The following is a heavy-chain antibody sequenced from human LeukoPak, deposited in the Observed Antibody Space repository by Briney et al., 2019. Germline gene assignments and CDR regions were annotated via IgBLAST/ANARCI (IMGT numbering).Heavy chain of an antibody. Sequence: GGSLRLSCAASGFTVSSNYMSWVRQAPGKGLEWVSVIYSGGSTYYADSVKGRFTISRDNSKNTLYLQMNSLRDEDTAVYYCASVLGYSRFDYWGQGTLVTVSS. D-gene: IGHD3-22*01. J-gene: IGHJ4*02. CDR1: GFTVSSNY. V-gene: IGHV3-53*01. CDR2: IYSGGST. CDR3: ASVLGYSRFDY.